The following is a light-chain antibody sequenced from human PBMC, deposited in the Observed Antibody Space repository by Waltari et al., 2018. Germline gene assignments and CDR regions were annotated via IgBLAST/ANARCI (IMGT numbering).Light chain of an antibody. CDR1: SVHRSYA. J-gene: IGLJ2*01. CDR3: QTWGTGIGV. V-gene: IGLV4-69*01. Sequence: QLVLTQSPSASASLVASVKLTSTLSSVHRSYAIAWHQQQPEKGPRYLMKLNSDGSHSKGDGIPDRFSGSSSGAERYLTISSLQSEDEADYYCQTWGTGIGVFGGGTKLTVL. CDR2: LNSDGSH.